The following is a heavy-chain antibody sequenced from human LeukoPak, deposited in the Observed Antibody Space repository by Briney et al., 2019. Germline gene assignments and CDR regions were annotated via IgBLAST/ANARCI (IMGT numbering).Heavy chain of an antibody. CDR3: ARDREDIVVVPAAHKHYYYYYMDV. CDR1: GGSISSYY. J-gene: IGHJ6*03. V-gene: IGHV4-4*07. D-gene: IGHD2-2*01. CDR2: IYSNGNA. Sequence: SETLSLTCTVSGGSISSYYWSWIRQPAGKGLEWIGRIYSNGNAYYNPSLKSRATMSIDTAKNQFSLKLTSVTAADTAVYYCARDREDIVVVPAAHKHYYYYYMDVWGKGTTVTVSS.